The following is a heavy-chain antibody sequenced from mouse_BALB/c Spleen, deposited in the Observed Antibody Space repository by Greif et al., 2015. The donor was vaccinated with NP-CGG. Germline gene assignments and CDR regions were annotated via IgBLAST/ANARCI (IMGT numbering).Heavy chain of an antibody. J-gene: IGHJ2*01. CDR3: ARRGDGYYFDY. CDR1: GFTFSSYG. CDR2: ISGGGSYT. Sequence: EVHLVESGGGLVKPGGSLKLSCAASGFTFSSYGMSWVRKTPEKRLEWVATISGGGSYTYYPDSVKGRFTISRDNAKNNLYLQMSSLRSEDTALYYCARRGDGYYFDYWGQGTTLTVSS. D-gene: IGHD2-3*01. V-gene: IGHV5-9-2*01.